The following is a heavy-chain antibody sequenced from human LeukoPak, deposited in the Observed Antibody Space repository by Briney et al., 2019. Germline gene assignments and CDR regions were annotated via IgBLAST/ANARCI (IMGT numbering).Heavy chain of an antibody. CDR2: FTSMSRTI. CDR1: GFTVSSNY. J-gene: IGHJ4*02. Sequence: GGSLSLSCAASGFTVSSNYMSWVRQAPGKGLEWVSSFTSMSRTIYYADSVKGRFTISRADAKKSLYLQMNSLRVEDTAIYYCARQSSGIAATDKIDFWGQGTLVTVSS. V-gene: IGHV3-21*01. CDR3: ARQSSGIAATDKIDF. D-gene: IGHD6-13*01.